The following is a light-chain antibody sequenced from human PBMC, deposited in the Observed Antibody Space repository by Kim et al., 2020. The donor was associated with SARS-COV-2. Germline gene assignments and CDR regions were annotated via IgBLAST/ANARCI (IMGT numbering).Light chain of an antibody. CDR1: RGIGDY. J-gene: IGKJ4*01. CDR2: SAT. V-gene: IGKV1-27*01. CDR3: QKYNSAPHT. Sequence: DIQMTQSPSSLSASVGDTVTITCRASRGIGDYLAWYQQKPGKVPKVVIYSATTLQSGVPSRFSGSGFGTDFTLTISSLRPEDVATYYCQKYNSAPHTFGGGTKVDIK.